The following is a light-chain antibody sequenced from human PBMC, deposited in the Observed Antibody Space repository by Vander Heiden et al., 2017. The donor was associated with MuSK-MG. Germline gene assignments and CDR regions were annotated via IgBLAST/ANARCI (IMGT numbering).Light chain of an antibody. CDR2: AAS. CDR3: QQDNAFPMS. V-gene: IGKV1D-16*01. Sequence: DIQMTQSPSSLSASIGDTVTITCRASQDIRSWVVWYQQKPGKPPKSLIYAASTLRSGVPSRYSGGGSGTDFSLTISDLQSEDFATYYCQQDNAFPMSFGGGTQIEIK. CDR1: QDIRSW. J-gene: IGKJ4*01.